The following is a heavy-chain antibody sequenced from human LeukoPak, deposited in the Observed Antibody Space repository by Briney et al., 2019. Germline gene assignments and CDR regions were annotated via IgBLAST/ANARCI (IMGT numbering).Heavy chain of an antibody. CDR1: GYSFTKYW. CDR2: IDPSDSET. V-gene: IGHV5-51*01. J-gene: IGHJ4*02. Sequence: GESLKISCKGSGYSFTKYWIGWVRQMPGKGLEWMGNIDPSDSETRHSPSFQGQVTISVDKSISTAYLQWNILKASDTAMYYCARLNDILTGPFDYWGQGTLVTVSS. D-gene: IGHD3-9*01. CDR3: ARLNDILTGPFDY.